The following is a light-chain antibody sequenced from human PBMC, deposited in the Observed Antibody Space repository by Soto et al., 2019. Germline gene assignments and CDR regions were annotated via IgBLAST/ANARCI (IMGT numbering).Light chain of an antibody. CDR2: GAS. J-gene: IGKJ3*01. V-gene: IGKV1-39*01. CDR3: QQTYSTPFT. Sequence: DIPMTQSPSSLSASVGDRVTITCRASQSINKYINWYQQKPGKAPNLLINGASSLQSGVPSRFSGSGSGTDFTLTISNLQPEEFATYYCQQTYSTPFTFGPGTKVDIK. CDR1: QSINKY.